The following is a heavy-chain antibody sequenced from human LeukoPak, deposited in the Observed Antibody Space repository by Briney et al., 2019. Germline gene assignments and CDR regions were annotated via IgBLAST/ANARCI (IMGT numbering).Heavy chain of an antibody. CDR3: ARYYYSSPHQFDY. CDR1: GYTFTSYD. D-gene: IGHD3-10*01. CDR2: IIPIFGTA. J-gene: IGHJ4*02. Sequence: SVKVSCKASGYTFTSYDVNWVRQAPGQGLEWMGGIIPIFGTANYAQKFQGRVTITADESTSTAYMELSSLRSEDTAVYYCARYYYSSPHQFDYWGQGTLVTVSS. V-gene: IGHV1-69*13.